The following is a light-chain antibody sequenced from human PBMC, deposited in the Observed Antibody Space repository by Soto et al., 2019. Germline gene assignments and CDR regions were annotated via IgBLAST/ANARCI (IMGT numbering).Light chain of an antibody. V-gene: IGKV1-5*03. J-gene: IGKJ4*02. CDR3: QQYYNYPLT. Sequence: DIQMAQSPSTLPETTGDRVSITCRASQTINTWLAWYQHKPGKAPNLLIYQASTLETGVPSRFSGSGSGTEFTLTISGLQPDDFASYYCQQYYNYPLTFGGGTKVEI. CDR2: QAS. CDR1: QTINTW.